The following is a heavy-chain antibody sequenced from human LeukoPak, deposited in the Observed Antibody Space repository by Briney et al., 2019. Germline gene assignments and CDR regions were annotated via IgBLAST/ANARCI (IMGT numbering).Heavy chain of an antibody. CDR3: VREPRRAMGVTFFDY. V-gene: IGHV3-48*03. Sequence: GSLRLSCAASGFTFSSYEMNWVRQAPGKGLEWVSYISSSGSTIYYADSVKGRFTISRDNAKNSLYLQMNSLRAEDTAVYYCVREPRRAMGVTFFDYWGQGTLVTVSS. CDR1: GFTFSSYE. CDR2: ISSSGSTI. J-gene: IGHJ4*02. D-gene: IGHD5-18*01.